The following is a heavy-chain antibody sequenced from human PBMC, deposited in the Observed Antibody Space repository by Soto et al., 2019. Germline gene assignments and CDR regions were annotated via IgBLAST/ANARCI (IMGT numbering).Heavy chain of an antibody. D-gene: IGHD6-19*01. CDR2: IYWNDDK. CDR3: AHRHRGCYLFDY. V-gene: IGHV2-5*01. CDR1: GFSLSTSGLG. J-gene: IGHJ4*02. Sequence: QITLKESGPTLVRPTQTLTLTCTFSGFSLSTSGLGVGWIRQPPGKALEWLALIYWNDDKRYGPSLKARLTITEDTSKNQVVLTITNMDPVDTATYYCAHRHRGCYLFDYWCQGTLVTVSS.